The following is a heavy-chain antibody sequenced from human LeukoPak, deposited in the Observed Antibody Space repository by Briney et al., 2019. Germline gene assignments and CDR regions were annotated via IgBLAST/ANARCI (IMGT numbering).Heavy chain of an antibody. Sequence: ASVKVSCKASGYTFTSYYMHWVRQAPGQGLEWMGIINPSGGSTSYARKFQGRVTMTRDMSTSTVYMELSSLRSEDTAVYYCAREGRVSRNSLYYYYMDVWGKGTTVTVSS. CDR2: INPSGGST. CDR3: AREGRVSRNSLYYYYMDV. V-gene: IGHV1-46*01. CDR1: GYTFTSYY. D-gene: IGHD1-26*01. J-gene: IGHJ6*03.